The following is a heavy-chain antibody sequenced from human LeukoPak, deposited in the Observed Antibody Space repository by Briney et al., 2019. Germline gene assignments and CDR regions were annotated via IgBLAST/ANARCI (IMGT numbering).Heavy chain of an antibody. CDR2: INSDGRIT. CDR3: AREEAPVEGDDAFDF. Sequence: PGGSLRLSCAASGFTFSTYWMHWVRHAPGKGPVWVSRINSDGRITTYADSVKGRFTISRDNAKNILYLQINSLTAEDTAVYYCAREEAPVEGDDAFDFWGQGTTVTVSS. V-gene: IGHV3-74*01. D-gene: IGHD3-16*01. J-gene: IGHJ3*01. CDR1: GFTFSTYW.